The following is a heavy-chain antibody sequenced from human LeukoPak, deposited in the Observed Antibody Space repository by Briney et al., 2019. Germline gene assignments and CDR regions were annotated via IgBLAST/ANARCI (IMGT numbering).Heavy chain of an antibody. CDR1: AGSITSSSYY. D-gene: IGHD6-6*01. CDR2: VYYTGGT. J-gene: IGHJ4*02. Sequence: SETLSLTCSVSAGSITSSSYYWGWIRQPPEKGLEWIGSVYYTGGTNYSPSLKSRVTISVDTSKNQFSLKLSSVTAADTAVYYCVRPYSSSSHYFDYWGQGTLVTVSS. V-gene: IGHV4-39*01. CDR3: VRPYSSSSHYFDY.